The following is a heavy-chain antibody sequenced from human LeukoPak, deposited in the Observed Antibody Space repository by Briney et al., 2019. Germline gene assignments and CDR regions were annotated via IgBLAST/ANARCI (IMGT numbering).Heavy chain of an antibody. Sequence: GGSLRLSCAASGFTFSSYSMNWVRQAPGKGLEWVSYISSSSSTIYYADSVKGRFTISRDNAKNSLYLQMNSLRAEDTAVYYCARQSGGSYYSDFDYWGQGTLATVSS. CDR2: ISSSSSTI. D-gene: IGHD2-15*01. CDR3: ARQSGGSYYSDFDY. J-gene: IGHJ4*02. CDR1: GFTFSSYS. V-gene: IGHV3-48*04.